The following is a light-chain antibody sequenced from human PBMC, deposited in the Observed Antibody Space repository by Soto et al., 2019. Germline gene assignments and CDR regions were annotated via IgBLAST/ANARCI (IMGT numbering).Light chain of an antibody. CDR1: QSVSSD. V-gene: IGKV3-15*01. Sequence: EIVMTQSPATLSVSPGERATLSCRASQSVSSDLAWYQQKPGQAPRLLIYDASTRATGLPARFSGSGSGTDFTLTISSLQSEDFAVYYCQNYNNWPLTFGGGTKV. CDR3: QNYNNWPLT. CDR2: DAS. J-gene: IGKJ4*01.